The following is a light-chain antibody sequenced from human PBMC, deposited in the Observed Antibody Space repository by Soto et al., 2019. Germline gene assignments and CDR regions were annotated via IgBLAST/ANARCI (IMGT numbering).Light chain of an antibody. V-gene: IGKV3-20*01. J-gene: IGKJ1*01. CDR3: QQYGSSLFS. CDR1: QSVSSTF. Sequence: ELVLTQSPGTLSLSPGERATLSCRASQSVSSTFLAWYQQKPGQAPRLLIYAASSRATGIPDRFSGSGSGTDFSLTISRPEPEDFAVYYCQQYGSSLFSFGQGTKVDIK. CDR2: AAS.